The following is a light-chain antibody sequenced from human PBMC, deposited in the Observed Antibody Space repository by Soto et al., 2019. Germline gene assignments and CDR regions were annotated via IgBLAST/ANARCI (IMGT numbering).Light chain of an antibody. CDR2: KAS. Sequence: DIQMTQSPSTLSASVGDRVTITCRASQSISTWLAWYQQKPGKAPKLLIYKASSLESGVPSRFSGSGAGTEFTLTISSLQNDDFAAYYCQQYNSYPWTFGQGTKVEIK. CDR3: QQYNSYPWT. V-gene: IGKV1-5*03. CDR1: QSISTW. J-gene: IGKJ1*01.